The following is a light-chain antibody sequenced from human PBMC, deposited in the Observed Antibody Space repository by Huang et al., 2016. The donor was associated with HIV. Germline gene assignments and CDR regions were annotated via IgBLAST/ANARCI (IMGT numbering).Light chain of an antibody. J-gene: IGKJ4*01. CDR2: GAS. CDR1: QSVSATY. CDR3: QQYGSSPRVT. Sequence: EIVLTQSPGSLSLSPGERVTLSCRASQSVSATYLAWYQQKPGQAPRLLIYGASNRATGIPDRVSGSGSGTDFTLTISRLEPEDFAVYYCQQYGSSPRVTFGGGTKVEI. V-gene: IGKV3-20*01.